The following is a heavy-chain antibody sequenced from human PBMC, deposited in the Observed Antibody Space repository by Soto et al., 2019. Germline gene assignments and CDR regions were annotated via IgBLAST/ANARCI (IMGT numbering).Heavy chain of an antibody. J-gene: IGHJ6*02. CDR2: IIPIFGTA. V-gene: IGHV1-69*13. CDR1: GGTFSSYA. CDR3: ARENRPAERIHDSRAYYYYYGMDV. D-gene: IGHD5-18*01. Sequence: GSSVKVSCKASGGTFSSYAISWVRQAPGQGLEWMGGIIPIFGTANYAQKFQGRVTITADESTSTAYMELSSLRSEDTAVYYCARENRPAERIHDSRAYYYYYGMDVWGQGTTVTVSS.